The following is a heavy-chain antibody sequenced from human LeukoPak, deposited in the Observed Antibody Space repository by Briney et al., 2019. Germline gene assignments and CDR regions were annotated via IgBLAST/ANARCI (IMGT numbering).Heavy chain of an antibody. J-gene: IGHJ1*01. V-gene: IGHV3-7*01. Sequence: GGSLRLSCAASGFTFSSYWMSRVRQAPGKGLEWVANIKQDGSEKYYVDSVKGRFTISRDNAKNSLYLQMNSLRAEDTAVYYCARLIVGATAEYFXXWGQXXLVT. D-gene: IGHD1-26*01. CDR1: GFTFSSYW. CDR2: IKQDGSEK. CDR3: ARLIVGATAEYFXX.